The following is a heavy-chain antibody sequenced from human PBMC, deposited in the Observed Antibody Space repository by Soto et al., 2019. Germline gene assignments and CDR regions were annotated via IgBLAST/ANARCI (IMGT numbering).Heavy chain of an antibody. Sequence: QVQLVQSGAEVKKPGASVKVSCKASGYTFTGYYMHWVRQAPGQGLEWMGWINPNSGGTNYAQKFQGRVTMTRDTSISTAYMELSRLRSDDTAVYYCARDHVDGRLLLPARDYYYYYGMDVWGQGTTVTVSS. J-gene: IGHJ6*02. CDR1: GYTFTGYY. V-gene: IGHV1-2*02. CDR2: INPNSGGT. CDR3: ARDHVDGRLLLPARDYYYYYGMDV. D-gene: IGHD5-12*01.